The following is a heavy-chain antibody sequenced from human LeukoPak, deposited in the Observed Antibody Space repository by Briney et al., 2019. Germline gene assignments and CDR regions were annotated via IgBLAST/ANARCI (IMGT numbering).Heavy chain of an antibody. V-gene: IGHV4-34*01. D-gene: IGHD6-13*01. CDR1: VGSFSGYY. Sequence: PSETLSLTCAVYVGSFSGYYWSWIRQPPGKGREWIVEINHSGSTNYNPSLKSRVTISVDTSKNQFSLKLSSVTAADTAVYYCARGSGYSSTWRGYYFDYWGQGTLVTVSS. J-gene: IGHJ4*02. CDR2: INHSGST. CDR3: ARGSGYSSTWRGYYFDY.